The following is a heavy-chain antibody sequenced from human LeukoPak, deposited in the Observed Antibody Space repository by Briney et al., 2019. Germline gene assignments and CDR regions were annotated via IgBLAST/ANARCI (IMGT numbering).Heavy chain of an antibody. J-gene: IGHJ4*02. CDR2: INPSGGST. D-gene: IGHD1-26*01. CDR3: ARAPGSYPYDY. V-gene: IGHV1-46*01. CDR1: GYTFTSYY. Sequence: ASVKVSCKASGYTFTSYYMHWVRQAPGQGLEWMGIINPSGGSTSYAQKFRGRVTMTRDMSTSTVYMELSSLRSEDTAVYYCARAPGSYPYDYWGQGTLVTVSS.